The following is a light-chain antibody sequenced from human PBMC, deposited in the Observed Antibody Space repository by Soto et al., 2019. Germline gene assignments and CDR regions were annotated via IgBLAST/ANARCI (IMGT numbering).Light chain of an antibody. Sequence: QSVLTQPASVSDSPGQSITISCTGTSSDVGGSNFVSWYQQHPGKPPKLIIYDVANRPSGVSNRFSGSKSGSTASLIISRLQTDDEADYYCVSYTSTTSYVFGTGTRATVL. V-gene: IGLV2-14*03. J-gene: IGLJ1*01. CDR3: VSYTSTTSYV. CDR2: DVA. CDR1: SSDVGGSNF.